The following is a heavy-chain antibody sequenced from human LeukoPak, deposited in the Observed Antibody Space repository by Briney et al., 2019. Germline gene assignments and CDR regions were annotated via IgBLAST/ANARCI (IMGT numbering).Heavy chain of an antibody. J-gene: IGHJ4*02. CDR3: ASYDFWSGFGYY. V-gene: IGHV3-23*01. Sequence: GGSLRLSCAASGFTFSSYAMSWVRQAPGKGLEWVSAISGSGGSTYYADSVKGRFTISRDNSKNTLYLQTNSLRAEDTAVYYCASYDFWSGFGYYWGQGTLVTVSS. D-gene: IGHD3-3*01. CDR1: GFTFSSYA. CDR2: ISGSGGST.